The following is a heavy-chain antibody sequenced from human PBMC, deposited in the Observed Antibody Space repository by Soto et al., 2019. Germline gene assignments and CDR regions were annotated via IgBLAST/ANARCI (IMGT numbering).Heavy chain of an antibody. V-gene: IGHV4-39*07. CDR3: ARWVEVSLDYFDS. J-gene: IGHJ4*02. Sequence: TSETLSLTCTVSGGSVSSNSYSWGWIRQSPGKGLEWIGTIYSTDKTYYHPSLKGRVGILVDTSRNQFSLNLNSMTVADAAVYYCARWVEVSLDYFDSWGQGIPVTVSS. CDR2: IYSTDKT. D-gene: IGHD1-1*01. CDR1: GGSVSSNSYS.